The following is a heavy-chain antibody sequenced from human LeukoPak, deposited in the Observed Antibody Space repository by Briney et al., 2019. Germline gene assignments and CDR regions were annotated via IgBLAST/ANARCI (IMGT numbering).Heavy chain of an antibody. J-gene: IGHJ5*02. Sequence: SETLSLTCTVSGGSISSGGHYWSWIRQHPGQGLEWIGYIYYSGSTYYNPSLKSRVTISVDTSKNQFSLKLSSVTAADTAVYYCARVGTDYGASVNWFDPWGQGTLVTVSS. CDR3: ARVGTDYGASVNWFDP. CDR1: GGSISSGGHY. D-gene: IGHD4/OR15-4a*01. CDR2: IYYSGST. V-gene: IGHV4-31*03.